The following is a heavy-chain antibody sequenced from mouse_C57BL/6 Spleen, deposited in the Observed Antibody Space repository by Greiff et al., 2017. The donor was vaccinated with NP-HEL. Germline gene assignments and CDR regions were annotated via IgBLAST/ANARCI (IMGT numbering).Heavy chain of an antibody. CDR3: ARKEGVTGTPGWYFDV. Sequence: VQLQQSGAELVRPGTSVKMSCKASGYTFTNYWIAWAKQRPGHGLEWIGDIYPGGGYTNSNEKFKGTATLPAEKSSSTAYMQFSSLTAEDAAIYYCARKEGVTGTPGWYFDVWGTGTTVTVSS. V-gene: IGHV1-63*01. D-gene: IGHD2-1*01. CDR1: GYTFTNYW. J-gene: IGHJ1*03. CDR2: IYPGGGYT.